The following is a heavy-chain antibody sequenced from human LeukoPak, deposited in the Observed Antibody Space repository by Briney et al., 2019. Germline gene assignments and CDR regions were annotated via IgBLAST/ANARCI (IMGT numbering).Heavy chain of an antibody. CDR3: AREITGTTWAFDI. V-gene: IGHV4-31*03. Sequence: SETLSLTCTVSGGSISRGGYYWSWIRQHPGKGLEWIGYIYYSGSTYYTPSLRSRVTISVDTSKNQFSLRLSSVTAADTAVYYCAREITGTTWAFDIWGQGTLVTVSS. CDR2: IYYSGST. CDR1: GGSISRGGYY. J-gene: IGHJ3*02. D-gene: IGHD1-7*01.